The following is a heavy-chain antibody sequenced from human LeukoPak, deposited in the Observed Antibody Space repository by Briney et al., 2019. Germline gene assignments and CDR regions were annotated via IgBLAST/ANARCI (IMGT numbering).Heavy chain of an antibody. CDR2: ISANSGNT. CDR3: ARVIAAIPQNWFDP. J-gene: IGHJ5*02. Sequence: EASVKVSCKASGYIFTTYGISWVRQAPGQGLEWMGWISANSGNTNYAQKLQGRVTMTTDTSTSTAYMELRSLRSDDTAVYYCARVIAAIPQNWFDPWGQGTLVTVSS. V-gene: IGHV1-18*01. CDR1: GYIFTTYG. D-gene: IGHD6-13*01.